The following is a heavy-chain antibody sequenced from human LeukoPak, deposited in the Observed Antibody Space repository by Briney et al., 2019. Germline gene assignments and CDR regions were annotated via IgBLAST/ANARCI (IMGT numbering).Heavy chain of an antibody. CDR1: GGSISSSSYY. CDR2: IYYSGST. Sequence: PSETLSLTCTVSGGSISSSSYYWGWIRQPPGKGLEWIGSIYYSGSTNYNPSLKSRVTISVDTSKNQFSLKLSSVTAADTAVYYCARDYTPQDAFDIWGQGTMVTVSS. V-gene: IGHV4-39*07. J-gene: IGHJ3*02. CDR3: ARDYTPQDAFDI.